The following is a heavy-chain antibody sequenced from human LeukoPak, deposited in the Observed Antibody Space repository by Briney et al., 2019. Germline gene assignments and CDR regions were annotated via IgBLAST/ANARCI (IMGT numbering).Heavy chain of an antibody. D-gene: IGHD3-10*01. CDR1: GFTFNSYS. V-gene: IGHV3-48*02. J-gene: IGHJ5*02. Sequence: PGGSLRLSCTASGFTFNSYSMNWVRQAPGKGLQWVSYISSGSSSIYYADSVRGRFTISRDNAKNSLYLQMNSLRDEDTAVYYCARGSGLLWFGEPWGQGTLVTVSS. CDR3: ARGSGLLWFGEP. CDR2: ISSGSSSI.